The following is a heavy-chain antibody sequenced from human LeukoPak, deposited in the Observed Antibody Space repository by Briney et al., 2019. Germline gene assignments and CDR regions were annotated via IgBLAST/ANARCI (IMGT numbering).Heavy chain of an antibody. D-gene: IGHD6-19*01. V-gene: IGHV6-1*01. CDR1: GDSVSINSAA. J-gene: IGHJ4*02. CDR2: TYQRSKWYN. CDR3: ARSPSPYSSGWYFDY. Sequence: SQTLSLTCAISGDSVSINSAAWNWIRQSPSRGLEWLGRTYQRSKWYNDYAVSVKSRITINPDISKNQFSLQLNSVAPEDTAVYYCARSPSPYSSGWYFDYWGQGTLVTVSS.